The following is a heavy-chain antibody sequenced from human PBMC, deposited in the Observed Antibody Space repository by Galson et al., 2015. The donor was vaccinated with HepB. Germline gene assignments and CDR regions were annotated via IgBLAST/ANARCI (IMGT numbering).Heavy chain of an antibody. CDR1: GFTFSSYA. CDR2: ISYDGSNK. D-gene: IGHD3-3*01. V-gene: IGHV3-30-3*01. J-gene: IGHJ4*02. CDR3: ARDFDFWSGYLD. Sequence: SLRLSCAASGFTFSSYAMHWVRQAPGKGLEWVAVISYDGSNKYYADSVKGRFTISRDNSKNTLYLQMNSLRAGDTAVYYCARDFDFWSGYLDWGQGTLVTVSS.